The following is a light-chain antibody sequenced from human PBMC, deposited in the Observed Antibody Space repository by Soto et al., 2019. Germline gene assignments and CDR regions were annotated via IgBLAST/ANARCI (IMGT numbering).Light chain of an antibody. V-gene: IGKV1-39*01. CDR2: AAS. Sequence: DIQMTQSPSTLSASVGERVTITCRASQSVSRYLNWYQHKPGKAPKLLINAASNLRSGVPSRFSGSGSGTDFTLTIDGLQPEDFAVYYCQQSYITPPITFGQGTRLEIK. CDR3: QQSYITPPIT. CDR1: QSVSRY. J-gene: IGKJ5*01.